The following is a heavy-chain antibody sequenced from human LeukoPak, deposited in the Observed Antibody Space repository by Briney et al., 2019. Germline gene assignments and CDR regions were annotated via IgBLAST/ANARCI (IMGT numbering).Heavy chain of an antibody. CDR3: ARLCWGNQLAGFDS. D-gene: IGHD3-10*02. V-gene: IGHV4-31*03. J-gene: IGHJ4*02. CDR2: IYYSGST. CDR1: GGSISSGGYY. Sequence: SETLSLTCTVSGGSISSGGYYWSWIRQHPGKGLEWIGYIYYSGSTYYNPSLKSRVTISVDTSKNQFSLKLSSVTAADTAVYYCARLCWGNQLAGFDSWGQGTLVTVSS.